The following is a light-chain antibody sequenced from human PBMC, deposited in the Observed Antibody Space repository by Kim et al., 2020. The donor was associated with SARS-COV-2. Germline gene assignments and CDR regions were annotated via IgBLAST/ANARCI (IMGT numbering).Light chain of an antibody. Sequence: ASVGDRVTITCQASQDISNYLNWYQQKPGKAPKLLMYDASNLETGVPSRFSGSGSGTDFTFTISSLQPEDIATYYCQQYDNLLMYTFGQGTKLEI. CDR2: DAS. CDR3: QQYDNLLMYT. CDR1: QDISNY. V-gene: IGKV1-33*01. J-gene: IGKJ2*01.